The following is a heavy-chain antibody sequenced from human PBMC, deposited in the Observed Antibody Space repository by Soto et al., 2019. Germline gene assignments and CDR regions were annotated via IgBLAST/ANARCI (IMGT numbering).Heavy chain of an antibody. CDR3: AKEPYDSTGFYYSFHH. CDR1: GFTFSSYG. J-gene: IGHJ4*02. CDR2: ISSDGSDK. V-gene: IGHV3-30*18. D-gene: IGHD3-22*01. Sequence: QVQLVESGGGVVQPGRSLRLSCAASGFTFSSYGMHWVRQAPGKGLEWAAVISSDGSDKNYADSVKGRFSISRDNSRNTLFLQMNSLRPEDTAVFYCAKEPYDSTGFYYSFHHWGQGTLVTVSS.